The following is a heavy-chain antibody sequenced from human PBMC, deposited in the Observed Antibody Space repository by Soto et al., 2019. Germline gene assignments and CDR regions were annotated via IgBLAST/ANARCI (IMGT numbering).Heavy chain of an antibody. Sequence: LALTCTVSGGSIRSGGYYWSWVRQSPRRGLEWIGNIYYSGSTYYNPSLKSRLTISVDTSKDQFSLNLSSVTAADTAVYYCARDRLMATAGTARHYFGLDVWGQGTTVTVSS. V-gene: IGHV4-31*03. J-gene: IGHJ6*02. CDR3: ARDRLMATAGTARHYFGLDV. CDR1: GGSIRSGGYY. CDR2: IYYSGST. D-gene: IGHD5-18*01.